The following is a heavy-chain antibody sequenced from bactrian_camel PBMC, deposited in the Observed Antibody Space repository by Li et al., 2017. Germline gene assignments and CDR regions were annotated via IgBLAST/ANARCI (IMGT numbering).Heavy chain of an antibody. CDR2: IGSDRAT. J-gene: IGHJ4*01. D-gene: IGHD4*01. CDR3: AAEKGPFACLRLLPGDNESNY. Sequence: QLVESGGGSVRAGTSLTLTCVTSGYTDDGHCMGWFRQVPGKQREKVALIGSDRATHYSQSVKGRFSISKDNPKSTLYLQMNSLKPEDTAMYYCAAEKGPFACLRLLPGDNESNYWGQGTQVTVS. V-gene: IGHV3S55*01. CDR1: GYTDDGHC.